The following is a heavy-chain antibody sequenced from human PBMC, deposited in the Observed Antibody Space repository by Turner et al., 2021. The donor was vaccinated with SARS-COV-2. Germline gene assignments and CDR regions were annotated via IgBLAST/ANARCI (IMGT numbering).Heavy chain of an antibody. J-gene: IGHJ6*02. D-gene: IGHD6-13*01. CDR3: ARVGIAAAGPTFYYYYYGMDV. Sequence: EVQLVEYGGGLVQPGGSLRLSCAASGFTFSSYWMHWVRQAPGKGLVWVSRINSDGSSTSYADSVKGRFTISRDNAKNTLYLQMNSLRAEDTAVYYCARVGIAAAGPTFYYYYYGMDVWGQGTTVTVSS. V-gene: IGHV3-74*01. CDR2: INSDGSST. CDR1: GFTFSSYW.